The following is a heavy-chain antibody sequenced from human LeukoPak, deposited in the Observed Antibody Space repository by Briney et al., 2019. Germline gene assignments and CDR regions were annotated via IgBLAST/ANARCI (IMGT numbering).Heavy chain of an antibody. D-gene: IGHD2-2*01. CDR2: IGGSGVST. V-gene: IGHV3-23*01. CDR1: GFTFSSYA. CDR3: AKPRILYYCSSTSCHEGGFDC. J-gene: IGHJ4*02. Sequence: GGSLRLSCAASGFTFSSYAMGWVRQAPGKGLEWVSAIGGSGVSTYYADSVKGRFTISRDNSKNTLYLQMNSLRAEDTAVYYCAKPRILYYCSSTSCHEGGFDCWGQGTLVTVSS.